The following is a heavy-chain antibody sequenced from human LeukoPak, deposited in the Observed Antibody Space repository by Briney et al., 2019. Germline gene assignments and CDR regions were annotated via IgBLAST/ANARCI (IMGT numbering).Heavy chain of an antibody. V-gene: IGHV3-53*01. CDR1: GFTASSNY. CDR2: IYSGGST. Sequence: PGGSLRLSCAASGFTASSNYMSWVRQAPGKGLEWVSVIYSGGSTYYADSVKGRFTISRDNSKNTLYLQMNSLRAEDTAVYYRARLTYYYYMDVWGKGTTVTVSS. J-gene: IGHJ6*03. CDR3: ARLTYYYYMDV.